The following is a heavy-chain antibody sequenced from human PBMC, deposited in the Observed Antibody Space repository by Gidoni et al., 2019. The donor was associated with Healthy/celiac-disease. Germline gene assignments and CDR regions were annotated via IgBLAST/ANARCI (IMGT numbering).Heavy chain of an antibody. J-gene: IGHJ6*02. D-gene: IGHD2-15*01. CDR1: GGSISSSRYY. V-gene: IGHV4-39*01. CDR2: IYYSGST. CDR3: AMFSGSGAWADYYGMDV. Sequence: QLQLQKSGPGLVKPSETLSPTCTVSGGSISSSRYYWGWIRQPPGKRLEWIGSIYYSGSTYYNPSLTSRVTISVDTSKNQFPLKLSSVTAADTAFYYCAMFSGSGAWADYYGMDVWGQGTTVTVSS.